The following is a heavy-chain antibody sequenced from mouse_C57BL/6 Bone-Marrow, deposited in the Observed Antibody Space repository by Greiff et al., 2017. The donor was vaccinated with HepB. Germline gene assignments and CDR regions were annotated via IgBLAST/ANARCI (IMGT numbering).Heavy chain of an antibody. D-gene: IGHD3-2*02. CDR3: TRKGTAQALDY. J-gene: IGHJ2*01. CDR2: IDPETGGT. CDR1: GYTFTDYE. Sequence: QVQLQQSGAELVRPGASVTLSCKASGYTFTDYEMHWVKQTPVHGLEWIGAIDPETGGTAYNQKFKGKAIPTADKSSSTAYMELRSLTSEDSAVYYCTRKGTAQALDYWGQGTTLTVSS. V-gene: IGHV1-15*01.